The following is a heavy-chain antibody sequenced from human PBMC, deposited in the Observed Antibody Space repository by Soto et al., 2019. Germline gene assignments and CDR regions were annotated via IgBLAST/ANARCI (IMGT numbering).Heavy chain of an antibody. CDR3: AKDHNPPGDIVVVPAACDY. Sequence: EVQLLESGGGLVQPGGSLRLSCAASGFTFSSYAMSWVRQAPGKGLEWVSAISGSGGSTYYADSVKGRFTISRDNSKNTLYLQMNSLRAEDTAVYYCAKDHNPPGDIVVVPAACDYCGQGTLVTVSS. V-gene: IGHV3-23*01. CDR1: GFTFSSYA. CDR2: ISGSGGST. D-gene: IGHD2-2*01. J-gene: IGHJ4*02.